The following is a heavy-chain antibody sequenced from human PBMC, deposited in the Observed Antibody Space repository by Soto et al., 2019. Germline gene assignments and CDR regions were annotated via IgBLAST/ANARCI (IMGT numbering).Heavy chain of an antibody. V-gene: IGHV3-30-3*01. CDR3: ARSSSIYYYYGMDV. D-gene: IGHD1-26*01. J-gene: IGHJ6*02. Sequence: GGSLRLSCAASGFTFSSYAMRWVRQAPGKGLEWVAVISYDGSNKYYADSVKGRFTISRDNSKNTLYLQMNSLRAEDTAVYYCARSSSIYYYYGMDVWGQGTTVTVSS. CDR2: ISYDGSNK. CDR1: GFTFSSYA.